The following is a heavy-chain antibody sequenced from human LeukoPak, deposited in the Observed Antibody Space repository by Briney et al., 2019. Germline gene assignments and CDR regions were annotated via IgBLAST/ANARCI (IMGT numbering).Heavy chain of an antibody. CDR1: GFNFDDYA. Sequence: GRSLRLSCSASGFNFDDYAMHWVRQAPGKGLEWVSAISGSGGSTYYADSVKGRFTISRDNSKNTLYLQMNSLRAEDTAVYYCAKDPDDYGDSAGPLDYWGQGTLVTVSS. D-gene: IGHD4-17*01. CDR3: AKDPDDYGDSAGPLDY. J-gene: IGHJ4*02. V-gene: IGHV3-23*01. CDR2: ISGSGGST.